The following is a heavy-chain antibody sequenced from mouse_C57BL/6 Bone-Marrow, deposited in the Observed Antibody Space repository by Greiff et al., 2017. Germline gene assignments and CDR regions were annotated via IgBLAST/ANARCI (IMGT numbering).Heavy chain of an antibody. Sequence: QVTLKVCGPGILQPSQTLSLTCSFSGFSLSTFGMGVGWIRQPSGKGLEWLAHIWWDDDKYYNPALKSRLTISKDTSKNQVFLKIANVDTADTATDYCARIPVYYDYDGFAYWGQGTLVTVSA. CDR2: IWWDDDK. D-gene: IGHD2-4*01. J-gene: IGHJ3*01. CDR1: GFSLSTFGMG. V-gene: IGHV8-8*01. CDR3: ARIPVYYDYDGFAY.